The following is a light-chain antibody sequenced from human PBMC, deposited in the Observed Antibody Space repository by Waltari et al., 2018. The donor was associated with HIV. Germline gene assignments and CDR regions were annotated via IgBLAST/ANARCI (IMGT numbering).Light chain of an antibody. J-gene: IGLJ2*01. V-gene: IGLV1-40*01. CDR1: SSNIGAGYD. CDR3: QSYDSSLSVV. Sequence: QSVLTQPPSVSGAPGQRVTISCTRSSSNIGAGYDVHWYQQLPGTAPKLLIYGTSNRPSGVPDRFSGSKAGTSASLAITGLQAEDEADYYCQSYDSSLSVVFGGGTKLTVL. CDR2: GTS.